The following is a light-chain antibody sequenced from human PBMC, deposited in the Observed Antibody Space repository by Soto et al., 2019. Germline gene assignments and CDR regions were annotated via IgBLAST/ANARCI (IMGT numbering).Light chain of an antibody. CDR3: QQYGSSPPIT. V-gene: IGKV3-20*01. CDR1: HSVSSSY. J-gene: IGKJ5*01. Sequence: EIVLTQSPGTLSLSPGERATLSCRASHSVSSSYLAWYQQKPGQAPRLLIYGASSRATGIPDRFSGRGSGTDFTLTISRLEPEDFAVYYCQQYGSSPPITFSQGTRLEIK. CDR2: GAS.